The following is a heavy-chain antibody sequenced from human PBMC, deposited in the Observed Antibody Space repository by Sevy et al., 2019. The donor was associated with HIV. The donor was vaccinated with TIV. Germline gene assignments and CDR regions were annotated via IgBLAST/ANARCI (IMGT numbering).Heavy chain of an antibody. CDR2: ISGSGGST. V-gene: IGHV3-23*01. CDR3: AKGRGLSAYDAYDF. D-gene: IGHD5-12*01. Sequence: GGSLRLSCAASGFTFSNYAMTWVRQAPGKGLEWVSGISGSGGSTYYADSVKGRFTFSRDNSKNTVYLQMNSLRAEDTAVYYCAKGRGLSAYDAYDFWGQGTLVTVSS. J-gene: IGHJ4*02. CDR1: GFTFSNYA.